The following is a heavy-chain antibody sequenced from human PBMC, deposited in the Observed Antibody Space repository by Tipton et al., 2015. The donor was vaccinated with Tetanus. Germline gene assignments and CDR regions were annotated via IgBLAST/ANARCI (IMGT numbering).Heavy chain of an antibody. Sequence: TLSLTCTVSGVSITNTNYYWGWIRQPPGKGLEWIGSIYDTGNVYYNPALTSRVTMSVDTSKIQFSLSLRSVTAADTAVYYCARLSSSANDAHGFDIWGQGTMVTVSS. D-gene: IGHD3-22*01. J-gene: IGHJ3*02. CDR1: GVSITNTNYY. CDR3: ARLSSSANDAHGFDI. CDR2: IYDTGNV. V-gene: IGHV4-39*01.